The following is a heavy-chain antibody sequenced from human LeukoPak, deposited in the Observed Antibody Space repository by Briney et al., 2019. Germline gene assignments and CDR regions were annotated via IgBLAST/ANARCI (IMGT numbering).Heavy chain of an antibody. CDR3: ARGLGELLPPDAFDL. CDR1: GYNFATYW. V-gene: IGHV5-51*01. CDR2: FYPGDSDS. D-gene: IGHD3-16*01. Sequence: GESLKISCKGSGYNFATYWIAWVRQMPGKGLEWMGVFYPGDSDSKYRPSFQGQVTISADKSISTAYLHWSSLEASDTAIYYCARGLGELLPPDAFDLWGQGTLVTVSS. J-gene: IGHJ3*01.